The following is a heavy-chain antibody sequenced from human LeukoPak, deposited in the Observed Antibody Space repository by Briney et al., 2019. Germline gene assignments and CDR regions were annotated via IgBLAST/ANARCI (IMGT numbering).Heavy chain of an antibody. J-gene: IGHJ3*02. CDR2: ISGSGGST. CDR1: GFIFSSYA. CDR3: AKDLPWYYYDSSGYSPENAFDI. Sequence: PGGSLRLSCAASGFIFSSYAMSWVRQAPGKGLEWVSAISGSGGSTYYADSVKGRFTISRDNSKNTLYLQMNSLRAEDTAVYYCAKDLPWYYYDSSGYSPENAFDIWGQGTMVTVPS. D-gene: IGHD3-22*01. V-gene: IGHV3-23*01.